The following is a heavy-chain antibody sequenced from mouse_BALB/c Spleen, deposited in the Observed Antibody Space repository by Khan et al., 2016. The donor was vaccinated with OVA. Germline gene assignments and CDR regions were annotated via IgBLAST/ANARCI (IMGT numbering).Heavy chain of an antibody. V-gene: IGHV2-2*02. J-gene: IGHJ3*01. CDR2: IWSAGST. Sequence: QVQLKQSGPGLLQPSQSLSITCTVSGFSLNAYSVHWVRQSPGKGLEWLGVIWSAGSTDYTAAFMSRLSINKDNSKSQVFFQMNSLPNNDTAIYYVARRGEDYGRGAWFVDWGQGTLVTVAT. D-gene: IGHD2-4*01. CDR3: ARRGEDYGRGAWFVD. CDR1: GFSLNAYS.